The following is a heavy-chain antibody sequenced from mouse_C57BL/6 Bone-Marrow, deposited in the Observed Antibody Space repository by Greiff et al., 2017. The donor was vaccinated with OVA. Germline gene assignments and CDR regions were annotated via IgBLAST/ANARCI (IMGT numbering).Heavy chain of an antibody. CDR1: GYAFTNYL. J-gene: IGHJ4*01. V-gene: IGHV1-54*01. D-gene: IGHD2-2*01. Sequence: VQLQQSGAELVRPGTSVKVSCKASGYAFTNYLIEWVKQRPGQGLEWIGVINPGSGGTNYNEKFKGKATLTADKSSSTAYMQLSSLTSEDSAVYFCARVLLWLRRTDYYAMDYWGQGTSVTVSS. CDR3: ARVLLWLRRTDYYAMDY. CDR2: INPGSGGT.